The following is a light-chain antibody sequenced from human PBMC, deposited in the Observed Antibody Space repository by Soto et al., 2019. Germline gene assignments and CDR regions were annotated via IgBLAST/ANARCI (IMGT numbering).Light chain of an antibody. CDR3: ATWDSSLSATV. CDR1: SSNIGNNY. Sequence: SVLTQPPSVSAAPGQKVTISCSGSSSNIGNNYVSWYQQLPGTAPKLLIFGNYRRPSGIPDRFSGSKSDTSATLGITGPQTGDEANYYCATWDSSLSATVFGGGTKLTVL. V-gene: IGLV1-51*01. J-gene: IGLJ2*01. CDR2: GNY.